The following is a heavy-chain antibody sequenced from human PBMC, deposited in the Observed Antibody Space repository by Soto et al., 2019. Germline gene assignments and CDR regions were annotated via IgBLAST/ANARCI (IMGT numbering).Heavy chain of an antibody. CDR3: AKNPNYYYYMDV. Sequence: QVQLVESGGGLVKPGGSLRLSCAASGFTFRDNYMTRIRQAPGKGLQWISYITSSGSYRHYADSVKGRFTISRDNANNSLYLQMNNLRAEDTAVYYCAKNPNYYYYMDVWGKGTTVIVSS. CDR2: ITSSGSYR. V-gene: IGHV3-11*01. CDR1: GFTFRDNY. J-gene: IGHJ6*03.